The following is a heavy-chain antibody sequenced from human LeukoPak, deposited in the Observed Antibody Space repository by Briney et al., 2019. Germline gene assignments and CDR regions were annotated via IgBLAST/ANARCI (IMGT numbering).Heavy chain of an antibody. CDR2: IIPILGVA. V-gene: IGHV1-69*04. D-gene: IGHD4-17*01. CDR3: ARGVDYGDYHFDY. CDR1: GGTFSSYA. J-gene: IGHJ4*02. Sequence: SVKVSCKASGGTFSSYAISWVRQAPGQGLEWMGRIIPILGVANYAQKFQGRVTITADKSTSTAYMELSSLRSEDTAVYYCARGVDYGDYHFDYWGQGTLVTVSS.